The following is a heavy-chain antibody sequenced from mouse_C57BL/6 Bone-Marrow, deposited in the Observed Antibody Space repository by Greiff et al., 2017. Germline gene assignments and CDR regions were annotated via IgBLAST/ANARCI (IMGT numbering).Heavy chain of an antibody. CDR2: ISSSGST. CDR1: GYSITNGNHW. J-gene: IGHJ2*01. Sequence: EVQLQQSGPALVKPSQTVSLTCTVTGYSITNGNHWWNWIRQVSGSKLEWIGYISSSGSTDSNPSLKRRISITRATSKHQLFLQLNSVTTEDIATHYCARGGNYDYFESWGEGATLTESS. D-gene: IGHD2-1*01. V-gene: IGHV3-4*01. CDR3: ARGGNYDYFES.